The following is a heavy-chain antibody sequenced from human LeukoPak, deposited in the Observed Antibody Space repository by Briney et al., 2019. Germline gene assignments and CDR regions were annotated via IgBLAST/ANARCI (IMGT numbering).Heavy chain of an antibody. D-gene: IGHD5-24*01. CDR3: ARGFQRWLQFRGGAFDV. CDR2: LYYSGRT. J-gene: IGHJ3*01. Sequence: PSETLSLTCSVSGGTISTSLYYWGWIRQPPGKGLEWIGSLYYSGRTYYNPSLKSRVTISIDTSKNQFSLRLTSVTIADTAVYFCARGFQRWLQFRGGAFDVWGQGTMVTVSS. CDR1: GGTISTSLYY. V-gene: IGHV4-39*01.